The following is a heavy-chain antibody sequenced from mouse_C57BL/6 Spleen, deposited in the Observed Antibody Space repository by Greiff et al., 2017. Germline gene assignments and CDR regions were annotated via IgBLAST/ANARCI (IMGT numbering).Heavy chain of an antibody. CDR3: ARGGYYGNTYAMDD. Sequence: QVQLQQPGAELVRPGSSVKLSCRASGYTFTSSWMHWVKQRPIQGLEWIGNIDPSDSETHYNQKFKDKATLTVDKSSSTAYIQLSSLTSEDSAVYYCARGGYYGNTYAMDDWGQGTSVTVSS. CDR1: GYTFTSSW. CDR2: IDPSDSET. D-gene: IGHD2-1*01. V-gene: IGHV1-52*01. J-gene: IGHJ4*01.